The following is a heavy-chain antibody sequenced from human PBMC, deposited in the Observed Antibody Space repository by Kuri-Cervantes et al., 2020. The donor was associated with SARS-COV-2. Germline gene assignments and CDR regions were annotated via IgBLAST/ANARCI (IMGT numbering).Heavy chain of an antibody. V-gene: IGHV1-69*10. CDR3: ASPLGYCSSTSCYDLDY. CDR2: IIPSFGIT. D-gene: IGHD2-2*01. Sequence: SVKVSCKTSGDAFSSYAISWVRQAPGQGLQWMGGIIPSFGITNYAQKFQGRVTITADKSTSTAYMELSSLRSEDAAVYYCASPLGYCSSTSCYDLDYWGQGTLVTVYS. CDR1: GDAFSSYA. J-gene: IGHJ4*02.